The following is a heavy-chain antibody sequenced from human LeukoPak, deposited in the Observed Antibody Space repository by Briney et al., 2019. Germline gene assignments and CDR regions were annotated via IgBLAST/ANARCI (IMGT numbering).Heavy chain of an antibody. V-gene: IGHV4-4*07. CDR2: FYTSGST. J-gene: IGHJ4*02. D-gene: IGHD3-22*01. Sequence: PSETLSLTCTVSGDFISSYYWSWIRQPAGKGLEWIGRFYTSGSTNYNPSLKSRVTMSVDPSKNQFSLKLSSVTAADTAVYYCARLPPRRGYDSSGYYPDYWGQGTLVTVSS. CDR1: GDFISSYY. CDR3: ARLPPRRGYDSSGYYPDY.